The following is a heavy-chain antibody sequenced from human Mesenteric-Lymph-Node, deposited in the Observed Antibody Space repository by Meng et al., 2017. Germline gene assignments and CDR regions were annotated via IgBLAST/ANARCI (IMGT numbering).Heavy chain of an antibody. Sequence: QVQLQQWGAGLLKPSETLSLTCAVHGGSFSGYYWSWIRQPPGKGLEWIGEINHSGSTNYNPSLKSRVTISVDTSKNQFSLKLSSVTAADTAVYYCARGGGISWYIDYWGQGTLVTVSS. CDR1: GGSFSGYY. V-gene: IGHV4-34*01. CDR3: ARGGGISWYIDY. D-gene: IGHD6-13*01. CDR2: INHSGST. J-gene: IGHJ4*02.